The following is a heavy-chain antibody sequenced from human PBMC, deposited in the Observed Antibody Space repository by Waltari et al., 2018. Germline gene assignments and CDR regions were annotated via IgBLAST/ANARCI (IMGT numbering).Heavy chain of an antibody. D-gene: IGHD3-3*01. V-gene: IGHV4-39*01. CDR1: GGSISSSSYY. Sequence: QLQLQESGPGLVKPSETLSLTCTVSGGSISSSSYYWGWIRQPPGKGLEWIGSIYYSGSTNYNPSLKSRVTISVDTSKNQFSLKLSSVTAADTAVYYCARWGGLGFWSGDNWFDPWGQGTLVTVSS. CDR2: IYYSGST. J-gene: IGHJ5*02. CDR3: ARWGGLGFWSGDNWFDP.